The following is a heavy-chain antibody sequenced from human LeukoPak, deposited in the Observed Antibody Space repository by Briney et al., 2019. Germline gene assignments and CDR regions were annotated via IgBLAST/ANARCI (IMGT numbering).Heavy chain of an antibody. Sequence: LSGGSLRLSRAASGFTFSSYGMTWVRQAPGKGLEWVSGISGGPVSTNYADSVKGRFTISRDNSKNTLYLQMNTLRAEDTAIYYCAKSGRYCSGGSCYQEASLDYWGQGTLVTVSS. CDR1: GFTFSSYG. CDR3: AKSGRYCSGGSCYQEASLDY. D-gene: IGHD2-15*01. J-gene: IGHJ4*02. CDR2: ISGGPVST. V-gene: IGHV3-23*01.